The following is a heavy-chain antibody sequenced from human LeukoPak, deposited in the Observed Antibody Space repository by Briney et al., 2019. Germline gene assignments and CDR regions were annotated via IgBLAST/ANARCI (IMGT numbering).Heavy chain of an antibody. CDR1: GFTFSRYA. CDR2: IWYDGSNK. J-gene: IGHJ4*02. Sequence: QPGGSLRLSCSASGFTFSRYAMHWVRQAPGKGLEWAAVIWYDGSNKYYADSVKGRFTISRDNSKNTLYLQMNSLRAEDTAVYYCARGTRYDSSGYYSQDLDYWGQGTLVTVSS. CDR3: ARGTRYDSSGYYSQDLDY. V-gene: IGHV3-33*08. D-gene: IGHD3-22*01.